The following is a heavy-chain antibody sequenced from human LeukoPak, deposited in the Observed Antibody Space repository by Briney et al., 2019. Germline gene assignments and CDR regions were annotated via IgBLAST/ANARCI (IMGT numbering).Heavy chain of an antibody. D-gene: IGHD1-14*01. J-gene: IGHJ4*02. CDR1: GGTFSSYA. CDR2: VIPILGIA. CDR3: TTRSPYYFDY. Sequence: SVKVSCKASGGTFSSYAISWVRQAPGQGLEWMGRVIPILGIANYAQKFQGRVTITADKSTSTAYMELSSLRSEDTAVYYCTTRSPYYFDYWGQGTLVTVSS. V-gene: IGHV1-69*04.